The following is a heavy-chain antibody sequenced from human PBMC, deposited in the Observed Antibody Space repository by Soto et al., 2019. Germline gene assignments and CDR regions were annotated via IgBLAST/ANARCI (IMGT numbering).Heavy chain of an antibody. CDR2: ISYDGSNK. Sequence: ESGGGVVQPGRSLRLSCAASGFTFSSYAMHWVRQAPGKGLEWVAVISYDGSNKYYADSVKGRFTISRDNSKNTLYLQMNSLRAEDTAVYYCARDSSYGTGWGQGTLVTVSS. CDR3: ARDSSYGTG. V-gene: IGHV3-30-3*01. CDR1: GFTFSSYA. J-gene: IGHJ4*02. D-gene: IGHD5-18*01.